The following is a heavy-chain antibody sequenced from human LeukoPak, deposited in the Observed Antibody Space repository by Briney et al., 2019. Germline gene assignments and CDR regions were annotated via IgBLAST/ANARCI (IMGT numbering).Heavy chain of an antibody. J-gene: IGHJ4*02. D-gene: IGHD1-26*01. CDR3: AKAYRPTHTPTNFDY. CDR1: GFTFSSSA. CDR2: ISGSGSGSST. Sequence: GGSLRLSCAASGFTFSSSAMSWVRQAPGKGLEWVSTISGSGSGSSTYCADSVKGRFTISRDNSKNTLYLQMNSLRAEDTAVYYCAKAYRPTHTPTNFDYWGQGTLVTVSS. V-gene: IGHV3-23*01.